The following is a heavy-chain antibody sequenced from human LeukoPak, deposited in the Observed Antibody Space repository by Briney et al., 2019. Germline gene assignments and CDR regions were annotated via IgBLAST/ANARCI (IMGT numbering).Heavy chain of an antibody. CDR2: ISSSSSYI. V-gene: IGHV3-21*01. CDR1: GFTFSSYS. CDR3: AGDYYDSSGYFGY. D-gene: IGHD3-22*01. J-gene: IGHJ4*02. Sequence: GGSLRLSCAASGFTFSSYSMNWVRQAPGKGLEWVSSISSSSSYIYYADSVKGRFTISRDNAKNTLYLQMNSLRAEDTAVYYCAGDYYDSSGYFGYWGQGTVVSVSS.